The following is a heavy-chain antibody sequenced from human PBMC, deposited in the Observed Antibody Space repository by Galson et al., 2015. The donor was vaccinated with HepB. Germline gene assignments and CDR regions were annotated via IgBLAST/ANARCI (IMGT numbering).Heavy chain of an antibody. V-gene: IGHV1-18*01. J-gene: IGHJ4*02. CDR3: ARDLVYCSGGSCYSDAGY. CDR1: GYTFTSYG. CDR2: ISAYNGNT. Sequence: SVKVSCKASGYTFTSYGISWVRQAPGQGLEWMGWISAYNGNTNYAQKLQGRVTMTTDTSTSTAYMELRSLRSDDTAVYYCARDLVYCSGGSCYSDAGYWGQGTLVTVSS. D-gene: IGHD2-15*01.